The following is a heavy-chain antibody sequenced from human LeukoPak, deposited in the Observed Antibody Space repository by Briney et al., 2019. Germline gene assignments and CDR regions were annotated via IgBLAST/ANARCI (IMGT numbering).Heavy chain of an antibody. CDR1: GGSFSGYY. CDR3: AREGDGSVVAGNDRAFDI. D-gene: IGHD6-19*01. Sequence: SETLSLTCAVYGGSFSGYYWSWIRQPPGKGLEWIGEINHSGSTNYNPSLKSRVTISVDTSKNQFSLKPSSVTAADTAVYYCAREGDGSVVAGNDRAFDIWGQGTMVTVSS. CDR2: INHSGST. J-gene: IGHJ3*02. V-gene: IGHV4-34*01.